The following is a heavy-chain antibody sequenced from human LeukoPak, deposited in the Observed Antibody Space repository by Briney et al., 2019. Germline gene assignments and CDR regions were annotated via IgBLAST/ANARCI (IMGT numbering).Heavy chain of an antibody. CDR2: ISGDNGNT. J-gene: IGHJ4*02. V-gene: IGHV1-18*01. CDR3: ARDCDRSGYYCY. D-gene: IGHD3-22*01. Sequence: ASVKVSCMASGYTFTNYGISWVRQAPGQGLEWMGWISGDNGNTNYAQKLQGRVTMTTDTSTSTAYMELRSLRSDDTAVYYCARDCDRSGYYCYWSQGTLVTVSS. CDR1: GYTFTNYG.